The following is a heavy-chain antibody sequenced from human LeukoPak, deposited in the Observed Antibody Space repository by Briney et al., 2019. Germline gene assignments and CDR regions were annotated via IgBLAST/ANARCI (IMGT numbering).Heavy chain of an antibody. D-gene: IGHD1-26*01. CDR1: GGSISSYY. J-gene: IGHJ2*01. Sequence: SETLSLTCTVSGGSISSYYWSWIRQPPGKGLEWIGYIYYSGSTNYNPSLKSRDTISVDTSKNQFSLKLSSVTAADTAVYYCARDLPRIGATNPPYWYFDLWGRGTLVTVSS. CDR3: ARDLPRIGATNPPYWYFDL. V-gene: IGHV4-59*01. CDR2: IYYSGST.